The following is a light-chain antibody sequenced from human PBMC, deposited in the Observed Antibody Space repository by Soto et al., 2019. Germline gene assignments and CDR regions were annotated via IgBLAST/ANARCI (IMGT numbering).Light chain of an antibody. CDR3: QQFAISTT. J-gene: IGKJ1*01. Sequence: IQMTQSPSTLSAPVGDRVTLTCRASHNIERWMAWYQQKPGKAPSLLIFDASTLHSGVPSRFSGSGSGTDFTLTISSLQPDDFATYYCQQFAISTTFGQGTKVDIK. CDR1: HNIERW. V-gene: IGKV1-5*01. CDR2: DAS.